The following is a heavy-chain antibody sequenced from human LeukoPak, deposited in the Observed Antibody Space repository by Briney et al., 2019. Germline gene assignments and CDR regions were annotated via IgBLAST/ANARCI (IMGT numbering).Heavy chain of an antibody. Sequence: SETLSLTCTVSGGSISSGSYYWSWLRQPAGKGLEWIGRIYTSGSTNYNPSLKSRVTISVDTSKNQFSLKLSSVTAADTAVYYCARAPHYSFLDYWGQGTLVTVSS. CDR1: GGSISSGSYY. CDR2: IYTSGST. V-gene: IGHV4-61*02. J-gene: IGHJ4*02. CDR3: ARAPHYSFLDY. D-gene: IGHD5-18*01.